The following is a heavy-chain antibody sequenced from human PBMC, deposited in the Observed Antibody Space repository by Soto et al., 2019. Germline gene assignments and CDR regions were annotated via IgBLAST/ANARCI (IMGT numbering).Heavy chain of an antibody. CDR3: ARRGPDDDAYDI. CDR2: IYPGDSET. Sequence: GESLKISGKGSGSIFSNYWIIWVRQLPGKGLESMGIIYPGDSETTYSPSFQGQVSISADKSLTTAFLQWSSLKASDTAMYYCARRGPDDDAYDIWGQGTMVTVSS. J-gene: IGHJ3*02. V-gene: IGHV5-51*01. CDR1: GSIFSNYW. D-gene: IGHD5-12*01.